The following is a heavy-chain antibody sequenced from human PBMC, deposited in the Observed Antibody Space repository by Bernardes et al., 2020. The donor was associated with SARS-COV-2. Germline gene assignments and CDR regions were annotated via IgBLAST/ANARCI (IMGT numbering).Heavy chain of an antibody. D-gene: IGHD3-3*01. J-gene: IGHJ6*02. Sequence: WGSLRLSFASSGFTFSSYSMSWVLQAPGKGLEWVSAIRGIGGSTYYADSVKGRFTISRDNSKNTMYLQMNSLRAEDTAVYYCARRMEWLTYDYYYGMDVWGQGTTVTVSS. CDR1: GFTFSSYS. V-gene: IGHV3-23*01. CDR2: IRGIGGST. CDR3: ARRMEWLTYDYYYGMDV.